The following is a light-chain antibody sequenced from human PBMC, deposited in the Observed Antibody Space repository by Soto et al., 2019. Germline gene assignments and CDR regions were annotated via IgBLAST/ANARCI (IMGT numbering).Light chain of an antibody. CDR3: QQSFRAPLN. CDR2: GAS. V-gene: IGKV1-39*01. Sequence: DIQMTQSPLSLAASLGARVTITCRARQNISNFLNWYQQKPGKAPSLLIFGASSLQGGVPSRFSGTYSETDFSLTISSLQREDFATYICQQSFRAPLNFGPGAKVAMK. J-gene: IGKJ3*01. CDR1: QNISNF.